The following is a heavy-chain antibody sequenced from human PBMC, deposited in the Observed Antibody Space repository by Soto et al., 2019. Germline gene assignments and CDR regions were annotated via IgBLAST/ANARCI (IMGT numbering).Heavy chain of an antibody. CDR2: INPSGGST. CDR1: GGTFSSYA. J-gene: IGHJ5*02. CDR3: ARGLGITMIVVAQGGFDP. D-gene: IGHD3-22*01. V-gene: IGHV1-46*01. Sequence: VKVSCKASGGTFSSYAISWLRQAPGQGLEWMGIINPSGGSTSYAQKFQGRVTMTRDTSTSTVYMELSSLRSEDTAVYYCARGLGITMIVVAQGGFDPWGQGTLVTVSS.